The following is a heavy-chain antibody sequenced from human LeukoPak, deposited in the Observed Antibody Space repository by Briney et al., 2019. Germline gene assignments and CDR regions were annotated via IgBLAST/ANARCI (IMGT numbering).Heavy chain of an antibody. CDR2: INPNSGGT. CDR3: ARERIYSSSFNDAFDI. J-gene: IGHJ3*02. V-gene: IGHV1-2*02. Sequence: ASVKVSCKASGYTFTGYYLHWVRRAPGQGLEWMGWINPNSGGTNDAQKFQGRVTMTRDTSISTAYMDLSRLRSDDTAVYYCARERIYSSSFNDAFDIWGQGTMVIVSS. CDR1: GYTFTGYY. D-gene: IGHD6-6*01.